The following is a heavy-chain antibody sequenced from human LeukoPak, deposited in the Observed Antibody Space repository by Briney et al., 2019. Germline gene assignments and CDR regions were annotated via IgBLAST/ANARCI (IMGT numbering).Heavy chain of an antibody. CDR2: INHSGST. CDR1: GGSFSGYY. Sequence: SETLSLTCAVYGGSFSGYYWSWIRQPLGKGLEWIGEINHSGSTNYNPSLKSRVTISVDTSKNQFSLKLSSVTAADTAVYYCAREGSGWTSFDYWGQGTLVTVSS. D-gene: IGHD6-19*01. J-gene: IGHJ4*02. CDR3: AREGSGWTSFDY. V-gene: IGHV4-34*01.